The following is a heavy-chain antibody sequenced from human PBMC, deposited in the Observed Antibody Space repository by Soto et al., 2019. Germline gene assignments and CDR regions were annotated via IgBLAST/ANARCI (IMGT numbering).Heavy chain of an antibody. Sequence: PGGSLRLSCAASEFNFRGYAMHWVRQAPGKGRDWVALISYDGSDTYYIDSVKGRFTISRDNSNSTLYLQMNDLRVEDTAVYYCAKDLGYGTFGFDYWGQGTLVTVSS. J-gene: IGHJ4*02. D-gene: IGHD3-16*01. CDR3: AKDLGYGTFGFDY. CDR1: EFNFRGYA. V-gene: IGHV3-30*18. CDR2: ISYDGSDT.